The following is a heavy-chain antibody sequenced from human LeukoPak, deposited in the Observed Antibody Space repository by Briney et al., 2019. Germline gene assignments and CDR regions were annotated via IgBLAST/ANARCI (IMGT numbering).Heavy chain of an antibody. D-gene: IGHD2-2*01. J-gene: IGHJ4*02. CDR3: ARSDCSYVSCYVLDY. CDR1: GFTFSSYA. Sequence: PGGSLRLSCAASGFTFSSYAMSWVRQAPGKGLEWVSAISGSGDNIYYADSVKGRFSISRDSSKNTLYLQMSVLRAEDTAVYYCARSDCSYVSCYVLDYWGQGAQVTVSP. V-gene: IGHV3-23*01. CDR2: ISGSGDNI.